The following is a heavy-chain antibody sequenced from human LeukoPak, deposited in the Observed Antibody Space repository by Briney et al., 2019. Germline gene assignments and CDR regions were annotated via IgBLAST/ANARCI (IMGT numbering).Heavy chain of an antibody. V-gene: IGHV3-23*01. Sequence: GVSLRLSCAASGFTFSSYAMSWVRQAPGKGLAWVSTISGGSGSTYCADSVKGRFTISRDNSKNTLYLQMNSLRDEDTAVYYCAKHRFESGGYHSTDWGQGTLVTVSS. CDR1: GFTFSSYA. J-gene: IGHJ4*02. CDR2: ISGGSGST. CDR3: AKHRFESGGYHSTD. D-gene: IGHD3-22*01.